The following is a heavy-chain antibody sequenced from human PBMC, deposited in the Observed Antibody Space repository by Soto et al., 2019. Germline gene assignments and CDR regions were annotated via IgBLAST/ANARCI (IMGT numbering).Heavy chain of an antibody. J-gene: IGHJ4*02. V-gene: IGHV3-23*01. CDR2: ISGSGGST. D-gene: IGHD6-19*01. CDR1: GLTFSSYA. Sequence: PGGSLRLSCAASGLTFSSYAMSCVRQATGKGLEWVSAISGSGGSTYYADSVKGRFNISRDKAKNTVSLQMKRLRAEDTAVYHCAKDHNDDSSGPYRAQESRVTISS. CDR3: AKDHNDDSSGPY.